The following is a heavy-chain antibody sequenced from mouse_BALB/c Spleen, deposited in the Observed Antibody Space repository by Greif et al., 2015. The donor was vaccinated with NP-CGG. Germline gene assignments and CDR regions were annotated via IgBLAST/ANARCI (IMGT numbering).Heavy chain of an antibody. CDR3: ARDEGCCWYFGD. Sequence: EVQLVESGGGLVQPGGSLRLSCATSGFTFSDFYMEWVRQPPGKRLEWIAASRNKANDYTTEYSASVKGRFIVSRDTSQSILYHQMNALRAEDADIYYCARDEGCCWYFGDWGACTTVTVCS. D-gene: IGHD3-3*01. V-gene: IGHV7-1*02. CDR2: SRNKANDYTT. J-gene: IGHJ1*01. CDR1: GFTFSDFY.